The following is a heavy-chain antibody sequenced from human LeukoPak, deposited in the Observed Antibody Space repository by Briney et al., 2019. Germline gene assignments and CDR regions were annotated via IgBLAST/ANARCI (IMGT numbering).Heavy chain of an antibody. CDR1: GFTFSSYG. CDR3: AKVVVVPAAILKIPEDAFDI. Sequence: PGRSLRLSCAASGFTFSSYGMHWVRQAPGKGLEWVAVISYDGSNKYYADSVKGRFTISRDNSKNTLYLQMNSLRAEDTAVYYCAKVVVVPAAILKIPEDAFDIWGQGTMVTVSS. D-gene: IGHD2-2*01. CDR2: ISYDGSNK. J-gene: IGHJ3*02. V-gene: IGHV3-30*18.